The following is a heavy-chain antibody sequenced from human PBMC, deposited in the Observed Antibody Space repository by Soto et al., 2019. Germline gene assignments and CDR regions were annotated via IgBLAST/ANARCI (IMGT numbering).Heavy chain of an antibody. J-gene: IGHJ3*02. CDR3: ARARPLYGDSDAFDI. Sequence: GASVKVSCKASGYSFTNFHIHWVRQAPGQGLEWMGMIDPSGGITRDAQRLQGRITMTRDASTSTVYMELRSLTSEDTAVYYCARARPLYGDSDAFDIWGQGTMVTVSS. V-gene: IGHV1-46*01. CDR2: IDPSGGIT. CDR1: GYSFTNFH. D-gene: IGHD4-17*01.